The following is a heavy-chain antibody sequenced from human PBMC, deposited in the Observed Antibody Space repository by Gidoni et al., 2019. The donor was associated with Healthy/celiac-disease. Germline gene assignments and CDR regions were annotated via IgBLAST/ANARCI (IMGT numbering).Heavy chain of an antibody. D-gene: IGHD4-4*01. J-gene: IGHJ4*02. V-gene: IGHV3-23*01. Sequence: EVQLLESGGGLVQPGWSLRLSCAASGFTLSSYAMSWARQAPGKGLEWVSAISGSGGSTYYADSVKGRFTISRDNSKNTLYLQMNSLRAEDTAVYYCAKDWGGYSSFEGFDYWGQGTLVTVSS. CDR1: GFTLSSYA. CDR3: AKDWGGYSSFEGFDY. CDR2: ISGSGGST.